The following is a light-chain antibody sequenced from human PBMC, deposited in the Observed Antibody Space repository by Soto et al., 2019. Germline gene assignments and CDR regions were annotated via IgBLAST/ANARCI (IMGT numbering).Light chain of an antibody. CDR3: QQYKTWT. V-gene: IGKV1-5*03. CDR1: QSISSW. CDR2: KAS. J-gene: IGKJ1*01. Sequence: DIQMTQSPSTLSASVGDRVTITCRASQSISSWLAWYQQKPGKAPKLLIYKASSLESGVPSRFSGSGSGTEFTLTTSSLQPDDFATYYCQQYKTWTFGQGTKVDIK.